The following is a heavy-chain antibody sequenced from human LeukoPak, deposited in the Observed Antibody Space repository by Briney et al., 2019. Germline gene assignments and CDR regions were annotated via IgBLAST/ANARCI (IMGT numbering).Heavy chain of an antibody. CDR2: IYYTGST. Sequence: SETLSLTCTVSGGSISGSSYYWGWIRQPPGKGLEWIGSIYYTGSTYHNPSLRSRVTISVDTSKNQFSLKLSSVTAADTAVYYCARDLRGSYSDYWGQGTLVTVSS. J-gene: IGHJ4*02. V-gene: IGHV4-39*07. D-gene: IGHD1-26*01. CDR3: ARDLRGSYSDY. CDR1: GGSISGSSYY.